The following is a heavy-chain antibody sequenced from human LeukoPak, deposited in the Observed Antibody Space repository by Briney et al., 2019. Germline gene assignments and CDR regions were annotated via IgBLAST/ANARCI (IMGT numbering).Heavy chain of an antibody. D-gene: IGHD4-11*01. CDR3: AREEPSNIYYFYY. J-gene: IGHJ4*02. CDR1: GGSLSNYY. V-gene: IGHV4-4*07. CDR2: IYTSGST. Sequence: PSDTLSLTCIVSGGSLSNYYWSWIRQPAGKGLEWIGRIYTSGSTKYNPSLTGRITISLDTSKNQFSLNLTSVTAADTAVYYCAREEPSNIYYFYYWGQGTLVTVSS.